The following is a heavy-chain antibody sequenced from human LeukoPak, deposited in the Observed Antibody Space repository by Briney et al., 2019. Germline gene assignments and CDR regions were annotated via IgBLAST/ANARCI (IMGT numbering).Heavy chain of an antibody. V-gene: IGHV4-39*01. Sequence: SETLSLTCTVSGGSISSSSYYWGWIRQPPGKGLEWIGSIYYSGYTYYTPSLKSRVTISVDTSKNQFSLRLNSATAADTAVYYCARRVNCVGGSCQFDYWGQGTLVTVSS. J-gene: IGHJ4*02. CDR1: GGSISSSSYY. CDR3: ARRVNCVGGSCQFDY. D-gene: IGHD2-15*01. CDR2: IYYSGYT.